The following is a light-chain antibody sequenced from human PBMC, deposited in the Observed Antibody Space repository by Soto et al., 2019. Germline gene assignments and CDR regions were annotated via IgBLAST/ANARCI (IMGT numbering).Light chain of an antibody. J-gene: IGLJ3*02. CDR1: SRDVGGYHY. V-gene: IGLV2-14*01. CDR3: CSYTASTTPL. Sequence: QSALTQPASVSGSPGQSITISCTGSSRDVGGYHYVSWYQKYPGKAPKLVISEVSNRPSGVSNRFSGSKSGNTASLTISGLQAEDEANYYCCSYTASTTPLFGGGTKVTVL. CDR2: EVS.